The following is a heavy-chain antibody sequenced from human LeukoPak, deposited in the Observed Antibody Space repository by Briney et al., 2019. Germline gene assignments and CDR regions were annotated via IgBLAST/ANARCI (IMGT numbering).Heavy chain of an antibody. CDR2: ISSSSSYI. CDR1: GFTFSSYS. D-gene: IGHD2-2*01. J-gene: IGHJ3*01. Sequence: GGSLRLSCAASGFTFSSYSMNWVRQAPGKGLEWVSSISSSSSYICYADSVKGRFTISRDNAKNSLYLQMNSLRAEDTAVYYCARTEYCSPTSCKYASFWGQGTMVTVSS. V-gene: IGHV3-21*01. CDR3: ARTEYCSPTSCKYASF.